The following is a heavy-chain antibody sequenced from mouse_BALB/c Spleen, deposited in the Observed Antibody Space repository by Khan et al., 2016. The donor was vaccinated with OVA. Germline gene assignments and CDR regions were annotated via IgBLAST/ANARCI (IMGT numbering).Heavy chain of an antibody. Sequence: EVQLVESGGDLVKPGGSLKLSCAASGFTFSSYSMSWVRQIPDKRLEWVATMSSGGDYTYYPDSVKGRFTISRDKAKNTLYLQMSSLKSEDTAMYYCASHLAGSLAYWGQGTLVTVSA. CDR2: MSSGGDYT. CDR1: GFTFSSYS. D-gene: IGHD1-1*01. J-gene: IGHJ3*01. V-gene: IGHV5-6*01. CDR3: ASHLAGSLAY.